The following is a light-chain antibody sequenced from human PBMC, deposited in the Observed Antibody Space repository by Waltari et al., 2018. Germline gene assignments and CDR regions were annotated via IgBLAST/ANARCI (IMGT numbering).Light chain of an antibody. V-gene: IGKV1-5*03. CDR3: QQYNSYSLLS. CDR1: QSISNW. Sequence: DIQMTQSPSTLSASVGDRFTITRRASQSISNWLAWYQQKPGKAPTLLIYKASTLESGVPSRFSGRGSGTEFTLTISSLQPDDFATYYCQQYNSYSLLSFGGGTKVEIK. J-gene: IGKJ4*01. CDR2: KAS.